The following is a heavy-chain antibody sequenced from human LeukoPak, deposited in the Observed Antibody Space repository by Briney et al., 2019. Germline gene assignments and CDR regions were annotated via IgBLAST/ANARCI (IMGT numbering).Heavy chain of an antibody. CDR2: IYYSGST. V-gene: IGHV4-59*01. D-gene: IGHD4-17*01. CDR3: ARDRAGYGDGYMDV. Sequence: TSETLSLTCTVSGGSISSYYWSWIRQPPGKGLEWIGYIYYSGSTNYNPSLKSRVTISVDTSKNQFSLKLSSVTAADTAVYYCARDRAGYGDGYMDVWGKGTTVTVSS. J-gene: IGHJ6*03. CDR1: GGSISSYY.